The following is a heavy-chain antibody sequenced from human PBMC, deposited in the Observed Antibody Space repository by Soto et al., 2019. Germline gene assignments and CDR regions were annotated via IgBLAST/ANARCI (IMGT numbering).Heavy chain of an antibody. J-gene: IGHJ4*02. CDR2: ISGSGGST. D-gene: IGHD1-26*01. CDR1: GFTFSSYA. Sequence: PGGSLRLSCAASGFTFSSYAMSWVRQAPGKGLEWVSAISGSGGSTYYADSVKGRFTISRDNSKNTLYLQMNSLRAEDTAVYYCAKLERFGNSGSYFVYWGQGTLVTVSS. V-gene: IGHV3-23*01. CDR3: AKLERFGNSGSYFVY.